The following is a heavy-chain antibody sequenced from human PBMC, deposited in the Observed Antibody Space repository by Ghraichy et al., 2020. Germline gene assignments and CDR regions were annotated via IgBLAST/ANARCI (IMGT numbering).Heavy chain of an antibody. J-gene: IGHJ6*03. D-gene: IGHD2-15*01. Sequence: GGSLRLSCAASGFTFSSYAMSWVRQAPGKGLEWVSAISGSGGSTYYADSVKGRFTISRDNSKNPLYLQMNSLRAEDTAVYYCAKHGSGGSSYYYYYYMDVWGKGTTVTVSS. CDR3: AKHGSGGSSYYYYYYMDV. CDR2: ISGSGGST. CDR1: GFTFSSYA. V-gene: IGHV3-23*01.